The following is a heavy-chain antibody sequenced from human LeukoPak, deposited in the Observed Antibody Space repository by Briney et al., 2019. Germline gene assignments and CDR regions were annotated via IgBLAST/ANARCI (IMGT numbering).Heavy chain of an antibody. CDR3: AKGALPASGRVYFQH. CDR2: ISGAADRT. D-gene: IGHD2-15*01. CDR1: GFTFSTYD. Sequence: GGSLRLSCAASGFTFSTYDMSWVRQAPGKGLEWVSGISGAADRTNYEDSVKGRFTISRDNSKNTLYLQMSSLGAEDTAVYFCAKGALPASGRVYFQHWGQGTLVTVSS. J-gene: IGHJ1*01. V-gene: IGHV3-23*01.